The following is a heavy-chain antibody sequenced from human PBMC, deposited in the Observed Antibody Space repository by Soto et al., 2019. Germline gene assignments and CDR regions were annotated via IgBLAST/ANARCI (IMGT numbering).Heavy chain of an antibody. CDR3: ARVGPYDYGDYVAFDI. CDR1: GYTFTGYA. Sequence: GASVKVSCKASGYTFTGYAMHWVRQAPGQRLEWMGWINAGNGNTKYSQKFQGRVTMTRDTSTSTVYMELSSLRSEDTAVYYCARVGPYDYGDYVAFDIWGQGTMVTVSS. D-gene: IGHD4-17*01. J-gene: IGHJ3*02. V-gene: IGHV1-3*01. CDR2: INAGNGNT.